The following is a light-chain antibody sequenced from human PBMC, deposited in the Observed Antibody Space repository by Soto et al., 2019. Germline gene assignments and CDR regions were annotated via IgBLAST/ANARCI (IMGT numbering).Light chain of an antibody. CDR2: DAY. V-gene: IGKV3-15*01. CDR3: QHYLTWPLA. CDR1: QGVGST. J-gene: IGKJ4*01. Sequence: ELVLTQSPAPLSVSPGESATLSCRASQGVGSTLAWYQQKPGRAPRLLIYDAYIRATGIPARFSGAGSGTEFTLTISRLQSDDFAVYYCQHYLTWPLAFGGGTRVEI.